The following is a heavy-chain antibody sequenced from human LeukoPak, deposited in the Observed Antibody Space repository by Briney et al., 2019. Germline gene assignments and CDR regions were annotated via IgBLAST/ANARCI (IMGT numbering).Heavy chain of an antibody. D-gene: IGHD1-7*01. CDR2: ICHSGST. V-gene: IGHV4-38-2*01. CDR1: GYSISSGYY. CDR3: ARGGTTDY. J-gene: IGHJ4*02. Sequence: PSETLSLTCAVSGYSISSGYYWGWIRQPPGKGLEWIGSICHSGSTYYNPSLKSRVTISVDTSKNQFSLKLSSVTAADTAVYYCARGGTTDYWGQGTLVTVSS.